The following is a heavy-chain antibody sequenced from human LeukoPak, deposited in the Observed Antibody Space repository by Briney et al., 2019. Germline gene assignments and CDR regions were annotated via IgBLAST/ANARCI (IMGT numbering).Heavy chain of an antibody. D-gene: IGHD3/OR15-3a*01. Sequence: SSETLSLTCTVYVGSISSSSYYWGWISQPPGKGLGWIGSIYYSGSTYDNPSLKSRVTISVATSKNQFSLKLSSVTAADTAVYYCAGAHDQDWAYYYYMDVWGKGTTVTISS. V-gene: IGHV4-39*07. CDR3: AGAHDQDWAYYYYMDV. CDR2: IYYSGST. J-gene: IGHJ6*03. CDR1: VGSISSSSYY.